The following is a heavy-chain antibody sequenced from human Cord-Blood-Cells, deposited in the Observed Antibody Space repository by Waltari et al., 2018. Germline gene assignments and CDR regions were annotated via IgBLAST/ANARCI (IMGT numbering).Heavy chain of an antibody. V-gene: IGHV1-46*01. J-gene: IGHJ5*02. CDR1: GYTFTSYY. CDR2: INPSGGST. CDR3: ARDLYNLTDILTGYYNWFDP. D-gene: IGHD3-9*01. Sequence: QVQLVQSGAEVKKPGASVKVSCKASGYTFTSYYMHWVRQAPAPGLEWMGIINPSGGSTSYAQKFQGRVTMTRDTSTSTVYMELSSLRSEDTAVYYCARDLYNLTDILTGYYNWFDPWGQGTLVTVSS.